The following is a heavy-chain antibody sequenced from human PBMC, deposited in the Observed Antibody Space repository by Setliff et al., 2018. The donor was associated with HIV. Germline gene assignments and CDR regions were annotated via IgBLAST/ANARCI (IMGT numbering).Heavy chain of an antibody. CDR1: GGTFSGHA. CDR3: ARDDHYYDMGSILSDWFFDL. Sequence: SVKVSCKAAGGTFSGHAINWVRQAPGQGVEWMGGIIPIFGSTTYAQKFQDRVTITADESKDTVEMELSSLTSEDTAVYYCARDDHYYDMGSILSDWFFDLWDRGTLVTVSS. J-gene: IGHJ2*01. CDR2: IIPIFGST. D-gene: IGHD3-22*01. V-gene: IGHV1-69*13.